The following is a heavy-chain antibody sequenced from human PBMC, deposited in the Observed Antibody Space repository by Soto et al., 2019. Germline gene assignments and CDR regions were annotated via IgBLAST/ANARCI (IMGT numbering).Heavy chain of an antibody. Sequence: ASVKVSCKASGYTFTSYYMHWVRQAPGQGLEWMGIINPSGGSTSYAQKFQGRVTMTRDTSTSTVYMELSSLRSEDTAVYYCARDRVLLWFGESKSYYYYYGMDVWGQ. CDR3: ARDRVLLWFGESKSYYYYYGMDV. V-gene: IGHV1-46*01. J-gene: IGHJ6*02. CDR1: GYTFTSYY. CDR2: INPSGGST. D-gene: IGHD3-10*01.